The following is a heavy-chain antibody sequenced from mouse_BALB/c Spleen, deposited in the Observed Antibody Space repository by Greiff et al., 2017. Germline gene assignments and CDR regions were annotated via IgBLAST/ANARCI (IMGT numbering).Heavy chain of an antibody. CDR2: INPSTGYT. V-gene: IGHV1-7*01. D-gene: IGHD2-14*01. Sequence: VQLQQSGAELAKPGASVKMSCKASGYTFTSYWMHWVKQRPGQGLEWIGYINPSTGYTEYNQKFKDKATLTADKSSSTAYMQLSSLTSEDSAVYYCARWGTYRGFAYWGQGTLVTVSA. CDR3: ARWGTYRGFAY. CDR1: GYTFTSYW. J-gene: IGHJ3*01.